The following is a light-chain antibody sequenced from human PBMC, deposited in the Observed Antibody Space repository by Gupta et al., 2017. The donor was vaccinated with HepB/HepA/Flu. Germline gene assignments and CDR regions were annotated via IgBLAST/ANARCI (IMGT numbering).Light chain of an antibody. Sequence: QSALTQPASVSGSPGQSITISCTGTSSDVGGHNYVSWFQQYPGKAPKVMIFDISNRPSGVSNRFSGSKSGNTASLTISGLQAEDEADYYCSSYTTSRTLLFGGGTKLTVL. J-gene: IGLJ3*02. V-gene: IGLV2-14*01. CDR1: SSDVGGHNY. CDR3: SSYTTSRTLL. CDR2: DIS.